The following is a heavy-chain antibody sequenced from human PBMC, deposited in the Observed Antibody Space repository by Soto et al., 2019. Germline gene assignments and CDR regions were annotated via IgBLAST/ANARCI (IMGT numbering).Heavy chain of an antibody. Sequence: GGSLSRSCGVSGFPFAPSTMSWVRQAPGKGLEWVSTISVSVGSTYSADSVQGRFTASSDISDNTLFLRMTSLTADDTAVYFCAKRDVPHSTSNAYFYDHWGRGVLVTVSS. J-gene: IGHJ4*02. V-gene: IGHV3-23*01. D-gene: IGHD2-21*02. CDR1: GFPFAPST. CDR3: AKRDVPHSTSNAYFYDH. CDR2: ISVSVGST.